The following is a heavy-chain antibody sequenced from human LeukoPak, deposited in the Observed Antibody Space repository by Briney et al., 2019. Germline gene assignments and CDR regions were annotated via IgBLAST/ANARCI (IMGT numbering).Heavy chain of an antibody. D-gene: IGHD7-27*01. J-gene: IGHJ6*03. CDR3: AREAPGAPPEFYYYMDV. CDR1: GFTFSSYS. CDR2: ISSSSSTI. V-gene: IGHV3-48*01. Sequence: PGGSLRLSCAASGFTFSSYSMNWVRQAPGKGLEWVSYISSSSSTIYYADSVKGRFTISRDNAKNSLSLQMNSLRAEDTAVYYCAREAPGAPPEFYYYMDVWGKGTTVTVSS.